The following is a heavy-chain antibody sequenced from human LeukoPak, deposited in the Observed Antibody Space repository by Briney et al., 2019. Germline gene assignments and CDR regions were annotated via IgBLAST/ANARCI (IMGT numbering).Heavy chain of an antibody. J-gene: IGHJ1*01. CDR2: ISSSSSTI. CDR1: GFTSSSYS. Sequence: PGGSLRLSCAASGFTSSSYSMTWVRQAPGKGLEWVSYISSSSSTIYYADSVKGRFTISRDNAKNSLYLQMNSLRAEDTAVYYCARDILTGSQSRFQHWGQGTLVTVSS. CDR3: ARDILTGSQSRFQH. V-gene: IGHV3-48*04. D-gene: IGHD3-9*01.